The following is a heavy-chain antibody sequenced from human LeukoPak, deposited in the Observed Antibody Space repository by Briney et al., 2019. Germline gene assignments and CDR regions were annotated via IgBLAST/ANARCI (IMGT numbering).Heavy chain of an antibody. D-gene: IGHD4-17*01. Sequence: SETLSLTCTVSGGSISSYYWSWIRQPPGKGLEWIGYIYYSGSTNYNPSLKSRVTISVDTSKNQFSLKLSSVTAADTAVYYCARDGGRYGDYVSADYWGQGTLVTVSS. J-gene: IGHJ4*02. CDR3: ARDGGRYGDYVSADY. CDR2: IYYSGST. CDR1: GGSISSYY. V-gene: IGHV4-59*12.